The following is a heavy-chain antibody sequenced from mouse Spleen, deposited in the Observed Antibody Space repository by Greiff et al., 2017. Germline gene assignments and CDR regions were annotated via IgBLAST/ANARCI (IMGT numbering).Heavy chain of an antibody. D-gene: IGHD1-1*01. Sequence: EVKLMESEGGLVQPGSSMKLSCTASGFTFSDYYMAWVRQVPEKGLEWVANINYDGSSTYYLDSLKSRFIISRDNAKNILYLQMSSLKSEDTATYYCARYGYYYGSSMDYYAMDYWGQGTSVTVSS. CDR2: INYDGSST. J-gene: IGHJ4*01. CDR1: GFTFSDYY. CDR3: ARYGYYYGSSMDYYAMDY. V-gene: IGHV5-16*01.